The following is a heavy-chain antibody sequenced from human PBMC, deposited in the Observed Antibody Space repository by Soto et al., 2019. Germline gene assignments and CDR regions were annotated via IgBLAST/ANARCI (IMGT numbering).Heavy chain of an antibody. CDR1: GFTFSSYA. CDR2: ISGSGGST. CDR3: ARDHNDYGDYGGY. D-gene: IGHD4-17*01. V-gene: IGHV3-23*01. J-gene: IGHJ4*02. Sequence: XGSLRLSCAASGFTFSSYAMSWVRQAPGKGLEWVSAISGSGGSTYYADSVKGRFTISRDNSKNTLYLQMNSLRAEDTAVYYCARDHNDYGDYGGYWGQGPLVTVSS.